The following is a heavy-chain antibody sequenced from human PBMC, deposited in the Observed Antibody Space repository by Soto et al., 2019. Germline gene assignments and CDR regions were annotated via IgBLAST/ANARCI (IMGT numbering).Heavy chain of an antibody. Sequence: QVQLQESGPGLVKPSQTLSLTCTVSGGSISSGGSYWSWIRQHPGKGLDWMGYIYHSGSTYYNPSLKSRVTISVDPSNNQFPLKLSSVTAADTAVYYCATVRGGDERGYRFDPWGQGTRVPVSS. CDR3: ATVRGGDERGYRFDP. J-gene: IGHJ5*02. CDR2: IYHSGST. V-gene: IGHV4-31*03. D-gene: IGHD3-16*01. CDR1: GGSISSGGSY.